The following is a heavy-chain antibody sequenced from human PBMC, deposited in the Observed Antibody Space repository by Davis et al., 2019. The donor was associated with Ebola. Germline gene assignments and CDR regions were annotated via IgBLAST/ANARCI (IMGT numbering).Heavy chain of an antibody. CDR2: IYPGDSDT. Sequence: PGGSLRLSCKASGYMFANYWMGWVRQVPGKSLDWMGIIYPGDSDTRYSPSFQGHVTMSADKSITTAYLQWSSLKASDTAMYYCARGAGYNDRGDGFNVWGHGTMVTVSS. CDR1: GYMFANYW. V-gene: IGHV5-51*01. CDR3: ARGAGYNDRGDGFNV. J-gene: IGHJ3*01. D-gene: IGHD5-24*01.